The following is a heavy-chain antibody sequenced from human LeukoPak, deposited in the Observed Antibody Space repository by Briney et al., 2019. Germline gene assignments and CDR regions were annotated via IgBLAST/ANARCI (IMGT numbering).Heavy chain of an antibody. Sequence: ASVKVSCKVSGYTLTELSMHWVRQAPGKGLEWMGGFDPEDGETIYAQKFQGRVTMTEDTSTDTAYMELSSLRSEDTALYYCAKAAESAYSRKRQKGKFVSYYYYYMDVWGKGTTVTVSS. D-gene: IGHD3-16*01. V-gene: IGHV1-24*01. CDR1: GYTLTELS. CDR2: FDPEDGET. CDR3: AKAAESAYSRKRQKGKFVSYYYYYMDV. J-gene: IGHJ6*03.